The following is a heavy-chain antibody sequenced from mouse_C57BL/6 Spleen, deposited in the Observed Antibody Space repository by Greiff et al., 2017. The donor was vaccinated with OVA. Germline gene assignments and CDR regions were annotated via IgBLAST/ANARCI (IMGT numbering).Heavy chain of an antibody. J-gene: IGHJ2*01. D-gene: IGHD2-1*01. CDR1: GYTFTDYE. Sequence: VQLQQSGAELVRPGASVTLSCKASGYTFTDYEMHWVKQTPVHGLEWIGAIDPETGGTAYNQKFKGKAILTADESSSTAYMELRSLTSEDSAVYYCTRSTHYGNRFDYWGQGTTLTVSS. V-gene: IGHV1-15*01. CDR3: TRSTHYGNRFDY. CDR2: IDPETGGT.